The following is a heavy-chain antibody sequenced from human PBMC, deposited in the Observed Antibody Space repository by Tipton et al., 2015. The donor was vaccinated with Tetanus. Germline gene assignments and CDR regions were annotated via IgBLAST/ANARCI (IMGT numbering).Heavy chain of an antibody. J-gene: IGHJ5*02. CDR3: ATGYATGWYREPRFAP. CDR1: GFTFSNYA. CDR2: ISGSGAST. V-gene: IGHV3-23*01. D-gene: IGHD6-19*01. Sequence: SLRLSCAASGFTFSNYAMSWVRQAPGKGLEWVSAISGSGASTYYADSVKGRFTISRDNSKNTFYLQMSSLRTEDTALYFCATGYATGWYREPRFAPWGQGDLVTVSS.